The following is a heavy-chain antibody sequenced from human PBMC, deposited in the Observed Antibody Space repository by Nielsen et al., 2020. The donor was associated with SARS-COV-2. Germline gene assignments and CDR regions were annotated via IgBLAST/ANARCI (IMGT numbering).Heavy chain of an antibody. V-gene: IGHV1-3*01. CDR2: INGGDGNT. CDR3: ASRIVAAFDF. D-gene: IGHD1-26*01. J-gene: IGHJ4*02. Sequence: ASVKVSCKASGYTFNHYSLHWVRQAPGQGLQWMGWINGGDGNTKYSQEFQGRLTITRDTSASTVYMALSSLRSEDTAIYYCASRIVAAFDFWGQGTLLAVSS. CDR1: GYTFNHYS.